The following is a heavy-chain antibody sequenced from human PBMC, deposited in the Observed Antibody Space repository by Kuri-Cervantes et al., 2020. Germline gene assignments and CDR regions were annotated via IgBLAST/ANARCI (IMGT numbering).Heavy chain of an antibody. D-gene: IGHD4-23*01. CDR1: GYSISSGYY. CDR3: ARWILYGGNPRAFDY. CDR2: IYHSGST. J-gene: IGHJ4*02. Sequence: SPTLSLTGAVSGYSISSGYYWGWIRQPPGKGLEWIGSIYHSGSTYYNPSLKSRVTISVDKSKNQFSLKLSSVTAADTAVYYCARWILYGGNPRAFDYWGQGTLVTVFS. V-gene: IGHV4-38-2*01.